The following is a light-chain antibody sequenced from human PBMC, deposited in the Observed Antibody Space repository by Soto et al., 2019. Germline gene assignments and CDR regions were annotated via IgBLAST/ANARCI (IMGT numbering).Light chain of an antibody. CDR2: GTS. V-gene: IGKV1-39*01. Sequence: DLQMTQSPSSLSASVGDRVTITCRASQSISNLLNWYQHKPGKAPKLLIYGTSTLQSGVPSRFSVSGSGTDFNLTISSLQREDFATYYCQQSYSSSWTFGQGTKVEIK. CDR3: QQSYSSSWT. CDR1: QSISNL. J-gene: IGKJ1*01.